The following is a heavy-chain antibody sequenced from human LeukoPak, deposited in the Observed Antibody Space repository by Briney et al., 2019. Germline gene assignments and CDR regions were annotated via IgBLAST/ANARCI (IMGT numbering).Heavy chain of an antibody. Sequence: GGSLRLSCAASGFTFSSYAMSWVRQAPGKGLEWVSAISGSGGSTYYADSVKGRFTISRDNAKNSLYLQMNSLRAEDTAVYYCARNDILTGYYYYFDYWGQGTLVTVSS. CDR3: ARNDILTGYYYYFDY. CDR2: ISGSGGST. J-gene: IGHJ4*02. V-gene: IGHV3-23*01. CDR1: GFTFSSYA. D-gene: IGHD3-9*01.